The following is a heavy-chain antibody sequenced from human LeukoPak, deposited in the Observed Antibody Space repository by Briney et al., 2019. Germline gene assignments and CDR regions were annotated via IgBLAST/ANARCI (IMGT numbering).Heavy chain of an antibody. CDR2: ISNNGGST. D-gene: IGHD2-15*01. V-gene: IGHV3-64*01. Sequence: GGSLRLSCAASGFTFSAYTMQWVRQAPGKGLEYVSAISNNGGSTYYANSVKGRFTISRDNSKNTLYLQMGSLRAEDMAVYYCAREKGGFDIWGQGTMVTVSS. CDR1: GFTFSAYT. CDR3: AREKGGFDI. J-gene: IGHJ3*02.